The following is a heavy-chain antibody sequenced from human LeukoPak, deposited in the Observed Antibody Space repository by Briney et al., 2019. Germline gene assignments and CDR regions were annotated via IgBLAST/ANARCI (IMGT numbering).Heavy chain of an antibody. CDR2: ISSTSGSI. J-gene: IGHJ4*02. Sequence: GGSLRLSCAASGFTFSSYAMSWVRQAPGKGLEWVSGISSTSGSIDYVDSVKGRFTISRDNAKNSLYLQMNSLRAEDTAVYYCARAKTLLWFGAYYFDYWGQGTLVTVSS. V-gene: IGHV3-48*04. D-gene: IGHD3-10*01. CDR3: ARAKTLLWFGAYYFDY. CDR1: GFTFSSYA.